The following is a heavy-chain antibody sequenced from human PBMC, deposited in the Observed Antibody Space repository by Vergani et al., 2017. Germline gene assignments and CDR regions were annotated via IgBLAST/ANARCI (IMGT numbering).Heavy chain of an antibody. Sequence: QVQLVESGGGVVQPGRSLRLSCAASGFTFSSYGMHWVRQAPGKGLEWVAIISFDGSNKYYADSVKGRFTISRDNSKNTLYLQMNSLRAEDTAVYYCAKPSWGAAAVSYFDYWGQGTLVTVSS. CDR3: AKPSWGAAAVSYFDY. CDR2: ISFDGSNK. D-gene: IGHD6-13*01. CDR1: GFTFSSYG. J-gene: IGHJ4*02. V-gene: IGHV3-30*18.